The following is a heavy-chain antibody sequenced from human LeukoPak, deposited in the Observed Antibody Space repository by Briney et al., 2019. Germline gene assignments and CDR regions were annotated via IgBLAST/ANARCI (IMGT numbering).Heavy chain of an antibody. CDR3: AKGDCASGSCYFDD. J-gene: IGHJ4*02. Sequence: GGSLRLSCAASGFTFSSYAMSWVRQAPGKGLEWVSAISGSGGSTYYADSVKGRFTISRDSARSALYLQMNSLRAEDTAVYYCAKGDCASGSCYFDDWGQGTLVTVSS. CDR2: ISGSGGST. CDR1: GFTFSSYA. D-gene: IGHD2-8*01. V-gene: IGHV3-23*01.